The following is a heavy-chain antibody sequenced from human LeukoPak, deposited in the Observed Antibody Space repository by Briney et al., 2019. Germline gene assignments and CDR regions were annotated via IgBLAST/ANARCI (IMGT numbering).Heavy chain of an antibody. CDR2: ISAYNGNT. Sequence: ASVKVSCKASGYTFTSYGISWVRQAPGQGLEWMGWISAYNGNTNYAQKLQGRVTMTTDTSTSTAYMELRSLRSDDTAVYYCAMIPYCTTATCYYFDYWGQGTLVTVSS. D-gene: IGHD2-8*01. J-gene: IGHJ4*02. CDR3: AMIPYCTTATCYYFDY. V-gene: IGHV1-18*01. CDR1: GYTFTSYG.